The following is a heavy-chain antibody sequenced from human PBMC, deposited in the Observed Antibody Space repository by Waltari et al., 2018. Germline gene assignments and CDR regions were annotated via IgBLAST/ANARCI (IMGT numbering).Heavy chain of an antibody. D-gene: IGHD4-17*01. J-gene: IGHJ4*02. V-gene: IGHV3-53*04. CDR2: IYSGGST. CDR1: GFPVSNNY. CDR3: ARQMTTASTWQTD. Sequence: EVQLVESGGGLVQPGGSLRLSCAVAGFPVSNNYISWVLQAPGKGLEWVSIIYSGGSTYYADSVKGRFTSSRHSSKNTLYLQMNSLTVEDTAVYYCARQMTTASTWQTDWGQGTLITVSS.